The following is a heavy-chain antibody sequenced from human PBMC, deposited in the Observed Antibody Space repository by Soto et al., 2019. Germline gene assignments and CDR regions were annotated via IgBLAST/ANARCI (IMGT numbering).Heavy chain of an antibody. J-gene: IGHJ5*02. Sequence: QVQLQESGPGLVKPSQTLSLICAVSGGSISSGGYYWSWIRQHPGKGLEWIGYIYYIKTTYYNPSLKSRVTISLDTSKHQFSLKLTSVTAPDTAVYYCARSLFPWGQGTLVSVSS. CDR2: IYYIKTT. V-gene: IGHV4-31*11. CDR1: GGSISSGGYY. CDR3: ARSLFP.